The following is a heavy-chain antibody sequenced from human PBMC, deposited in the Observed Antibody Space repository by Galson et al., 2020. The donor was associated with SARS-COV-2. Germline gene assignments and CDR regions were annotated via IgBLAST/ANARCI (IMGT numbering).Heavy chain of an antibody. CDR1: GFTFSSYS. Sequence: GGSLRLSCAASGFTFSSYSMNWVRQAPGKGLEWVSSISSSSSYIYYADSVKGRFTISRDNAKNSLYLQMNSLRAEDTAVYYCARKYYDYVWGSYRVPEYYYYYGMDVWGQGTTVTVSS. V-gene: IGHV3-21*01. CDR3: ARKYYDYVWGSYRVPEYYYYYGMDV. J-gene: IGHJ6*02. D-gene: IGHD3-16*02. CDR2: ISSSSSYI.